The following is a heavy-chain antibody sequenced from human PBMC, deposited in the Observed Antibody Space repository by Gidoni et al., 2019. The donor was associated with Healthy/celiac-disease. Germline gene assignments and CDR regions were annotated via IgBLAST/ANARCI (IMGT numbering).Heavy chain of an antibody. J-gene: IGHJ5*02. Sequence: QVQLQESGPGLVKPSETLSLTCTVSGGSISSYYWSWIRQPPGKGLECIGYIYYSGSTNYNPSLKSRVTISVDTSKNQFSLKLSSVTAADTAVYYCAREGGIVVVPKGQDNWFDPWGQGTLVTVSS. D-gene: IGHD2-2*01. CDR3: AREGGIVVVPKGQDNWFDP. V-gene: IGHV4-59*01. CDR1: GGSISSYY. CDR2: IYYSGST.